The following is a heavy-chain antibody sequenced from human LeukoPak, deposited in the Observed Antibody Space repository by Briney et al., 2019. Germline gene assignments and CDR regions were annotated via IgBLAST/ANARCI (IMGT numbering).Heavy chain of an antibody. CDR1: GGSISSYY. J-gene: IGHJ2*01. V-gene: IGHV4-59*01. CDR2: IYYSGST. Sequence: SETPSLTCTVSGGSISSYYWSWIRQPPGKGLEWIGYIYYSGSTNYNPSLKSRVTISVDTSKNQFSLKLSSVTAADTAVYYCARDRECSGGSCYLYWYFDLWGRGTLVTVSS. CDR3: ARDRECSGGSCYLYWYFDL. D-gene: IGHD2-15*01.